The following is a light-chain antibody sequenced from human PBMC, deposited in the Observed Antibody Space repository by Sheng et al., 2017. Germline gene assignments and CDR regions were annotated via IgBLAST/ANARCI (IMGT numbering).Light chain of an antibody. V-gene: IGLV2-14*03. CDR2: DVT. CDR3: SSFAGSNSVV. J-gene: IGLJ2*01. Sequence: QSALAQPASVSGSPGQSITISCTGTSSDTGDYNSISWYQQHPGKAPKLVIYDVTNRPSGVSNRFSGSKSGNTASLTISGLQAVDEADYYCSSFAGSNSVVFGGGTKLTVL. CDR1: SSDTGDYNS.